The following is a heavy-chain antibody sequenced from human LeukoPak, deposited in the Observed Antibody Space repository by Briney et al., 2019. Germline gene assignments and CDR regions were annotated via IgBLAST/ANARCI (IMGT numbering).Heavy chain of an antibody. Sequence: PGGPLNPPCEPFGSTSSSNSLTWARQPQGKGLEGAQSFISRSSYIYYADSVKGRFTISRDNAKNSLYLQMNSLRAEDTAVYYCARDHCSSTSCYPNYYYYMDVWGKGTTVTVSS. CDR3: ARDHCSSTSCYPNYYYYMDV. J-gene: IGHJ6*03. V-gene: IGHV3-21*01. CDR1: GSTSSSNS. D-gene: IGHD2-2*01. CDR2: FISRSSYI.